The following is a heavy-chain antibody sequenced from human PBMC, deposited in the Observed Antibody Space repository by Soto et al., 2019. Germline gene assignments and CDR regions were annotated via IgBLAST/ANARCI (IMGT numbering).Heavy chain of an antibody. CDR3: AIDVFGSGCSYYYCMDV. CDR2: ISSISSCI. D-gene: IGHD5-12*01. J-gene: IGHJ6*02. V-gene: IGHV3-21*01. Sequence: PGGSLRLSCAASGLTLSSYSMNWVRQAPGKGLEWVSSISSISSCIYYAGSVEGRFAISRENAKHSLYLQMNSPRAEDTAVYYCAIDVFGSGCSYYYCMDVWGQGTTVTVYS. CDR1: GLTLSSYS.